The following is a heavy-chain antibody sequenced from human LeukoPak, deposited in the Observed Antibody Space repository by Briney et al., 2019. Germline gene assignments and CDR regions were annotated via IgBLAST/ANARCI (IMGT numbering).Heavy chain of an antibody. J-gene: IGHJ4*02. CDR3: TSPPTRECSSISCPLSY. CDR2: IYPGDSDT. D-gene: IGHD2-2*01. CDR1: GYSFTTYW. V-gene: IGHV5-51*01. Sequence: GESLKISCKGSGYSFTTYWIAWVRQMPGKGLEWMGIIYPGDSDTRYSPSFQGQVTISVDKSVSAAYLQGSSLKASHTAMYYCTSPPTRECSSISCPLSYWGQGTLVTVSS.